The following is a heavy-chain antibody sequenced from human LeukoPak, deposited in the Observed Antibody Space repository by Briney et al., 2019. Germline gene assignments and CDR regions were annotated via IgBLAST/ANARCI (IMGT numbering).Heavy chain of an antibody. Sequence: GGSLRLSCVASGFKSNDYAMHWVRQAPGKGLEWVSGLSWHSGSIGYAHSVKGRFIISRDNAKNSLYLEMNSLRPEDSALYYCAKETKVGENLYYFDYWGRGTLVTVSS. CDR2: LSWHSGSI. J-gene: IGHJ4*02. CDR1: GFKSNDYA. D-gene: IGHD1-26*01. CDR3: AKETKVGENLYYFDY. V-gene: IGHV3-9*02.